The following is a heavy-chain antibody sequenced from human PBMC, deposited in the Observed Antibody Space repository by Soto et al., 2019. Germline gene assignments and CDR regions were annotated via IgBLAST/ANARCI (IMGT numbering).Heavy chain of an antibody. V-gene: IGHV4-59*01. CDR3: AKSLWDTSGWKTDY. Sequence: SETLSLTCTVSGDSISSLYWSWIRQPPGKGLEWIGYIYYSGSFNYNPSLKSRVTISVDPSKNQFSLRLSSVTAADTAVYYCAKSLWDTSGWKTDYWGQGTLVTVS. J-gene: IGHJ4*02. CDR1: GDSISSLY. CDR2: IYYSGSF. D-gene: IGHD6-19*01.